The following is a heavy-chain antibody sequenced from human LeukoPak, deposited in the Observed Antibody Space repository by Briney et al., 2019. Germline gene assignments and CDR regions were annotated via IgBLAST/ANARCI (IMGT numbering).Heavy chain of an antibody. CDR3: ARDMFNGYYLGAFDI. V-gene: IGHV1-46*01. CDR1: GYXFTSYY. Sequence: ASVKVSCKASGYXFTSYYIYWVRQAPGQGLEWMGIINPSGGSTSYAEKFQGRVTMTRDTSTSTVYMELSSLRSEDTAMYYCARDMFNGYYLGAFDIWGQGTLVTVSS. CDR2: INPSGGST. D-gene: IGHD3-22*01. J-gene: IGHJ3*02.